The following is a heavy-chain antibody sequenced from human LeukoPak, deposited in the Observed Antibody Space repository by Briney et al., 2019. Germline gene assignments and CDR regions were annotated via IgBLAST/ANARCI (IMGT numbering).Heavy chain of an antibody. D-gene: IGHD1-1*01. J-gene: IGHJ5*01. CDR2: ISSSGSTI. V-gene: IGHV3-48*02. CDR3: ARDCRLNCARQPGFDS. Sequence: GGSLRLSCAASGFTFSSYWMHWVRQAPGKGLEWVSYISSSGSTIYYADSVKGRLTISRDNAKNSLYLQLSSLRDEDTAVYYCARDCRLNCARQPGFDSWGQGTLVTVSS. CDR1: GFTFSSYW.